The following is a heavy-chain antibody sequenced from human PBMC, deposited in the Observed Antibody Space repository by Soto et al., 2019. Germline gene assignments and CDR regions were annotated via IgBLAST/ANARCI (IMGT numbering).Heavy chain of an antibody. J-gene: IGHJ4*02. CDR3: AREYTYGSNFFDC. CDR2: IYYSGST. D-gene: IGHD2-2*02. V-gene: IGHV4-31*01. Sequence: PSETLSLTCTVSGGSISSGGYYWSWIRQHPGKGLEWIGYIYYSGSTYYNPSLKSQVTISVDTSKNQFSLKLSSVTAADTAVYYCAREYTYGSNFFDCWGQGALVTVSS. CDR1: GGSISSGGYY.